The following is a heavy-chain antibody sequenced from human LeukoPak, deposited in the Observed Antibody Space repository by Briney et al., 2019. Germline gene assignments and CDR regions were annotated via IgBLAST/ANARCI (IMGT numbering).Heavy chain of an antibody. D-gene: IGHD5-12*01. J-gene: IGHJ5*02. CDR1: GGSINDHY. CDR2: IYSSGST. Sequence: SETLSLTCTVSGGSINDHYWSWIRQPPGKGLEWIGYIYSSGSTTYNPSLESRVTILIDTSKNHFSLKLSSVTAADTAVYYCARVSGSSWFDPWGQGTLVTVSS. V-gene: IGHV4-59*11. CDR3: ARVSGSSWFDP.